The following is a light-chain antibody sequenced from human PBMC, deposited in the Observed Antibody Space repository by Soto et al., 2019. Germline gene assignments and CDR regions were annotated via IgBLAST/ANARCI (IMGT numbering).Light chain of an antibody. J-gene: IGLJ2*01. CDR2: VNSDGSH. CDR3: QTWGTGLYVV. Sequence: QLVLTQSPSASASLGASVKLTCTLSSGHSRYAIAWHQQQPEKGPRYLMKVNSDGSHNKGDGIPDRFSGSSSGAERYLTISSLQSEDEADYYCQTWGTGLYVVFGGGTKVTVL. V-gene: IGLV4-69*01. CDR1: SGHSRYA.